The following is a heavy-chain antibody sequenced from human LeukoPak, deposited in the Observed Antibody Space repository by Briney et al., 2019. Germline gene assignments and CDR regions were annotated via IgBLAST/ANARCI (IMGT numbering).Heavy chain of an antibody. CDR3: AHSFDSSGYLVDAFDI. D-gene: IGHD3-22*01. J-gene: IGHJ3*02. Sequence: SGPTLVNPTQTLTLTCTFSGFSLSTRGVGVGWIRQPPGKALEWLSLIYWDDDKRYSPSLKSRLTITKDTSKNQVVLTMTNMDPVDTATYYCAHSFDSSGYLVDAFDIWGQGTMVTVSS. CDR1: GFSLSTRGVG. V-gene: IGHV2-5*02. CDR2: IYWDDDK.